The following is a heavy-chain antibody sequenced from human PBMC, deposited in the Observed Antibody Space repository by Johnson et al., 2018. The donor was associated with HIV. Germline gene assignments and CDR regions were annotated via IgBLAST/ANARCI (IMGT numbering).Heavy chain of an antibody. CDR3: TTHSSSWADAFDV. Sequence: QVQLVESGGGVVQPGGSLRLSCAASGFTFRSYGMHWVRQAPGKGLEWVSVIYSGGSTYYTDSVKGRFTISRDNSKNTLYLQMNSLRGEDTAVYYCTTHSSSWADAFDVLGQGTMVTVSS. V-gene: IGHV3-NL1*01. D-gene: IGHD6-13*01. CDR1: GFTFRSYG. CDR2: IYSGGST. J-gene: IGHJ3*01.